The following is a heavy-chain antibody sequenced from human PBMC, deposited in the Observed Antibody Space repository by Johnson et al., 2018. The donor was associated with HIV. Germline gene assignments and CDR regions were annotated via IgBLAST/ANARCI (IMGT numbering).Heavy chain of an antibody. Sequence: MLLVESGGSLVKPGGSLRLSCAASGFSFSNTWMSWVRQAPGKGLEWVARIKSKSDGGTTDYAAPVKGRFTISRDDSKNTLYLQMNSLKTEDTAVYYCARGGMWLGGYDAFDIWGQGTMVTVSS. D-gene: IGHD3-10*01. CDR3: ARGGMWLGGYDAFDI. V-gene: IGHV3-15*01. CDR2: IKSKSDGGTT. J-gene: IGHJ3*02. CDR1: GFSFSNTW.